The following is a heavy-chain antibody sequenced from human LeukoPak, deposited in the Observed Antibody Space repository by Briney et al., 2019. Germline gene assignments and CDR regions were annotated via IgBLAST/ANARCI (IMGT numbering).Heavy chain of an antibody. J-gene: IGHJ5*02. V-gene: IGHV1-2*02. CDR1: GYTFTGYY. CDR3: ARGCLCTGGVCYTDNWFDP. CDR2: IYPNSGGT. D-gene: IGHD2-8*02. Sequence: GASVKVSCKASGYTFTGYYMHWVRQAPGQGLEWMGWIYPNSGGTNYAQKFQGRVTRTRDTSISTAYMELSRLRSDDTAVYYCARGCLCTGGVCYTDNWFDPWGQGTLVTVSS.